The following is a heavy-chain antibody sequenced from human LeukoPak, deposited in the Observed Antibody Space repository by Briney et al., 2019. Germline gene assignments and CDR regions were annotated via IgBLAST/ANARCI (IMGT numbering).Heavy chain of an antibody. D-gene: IGHD3-3*01. CDR2: IRYDGSNK. V-gene: IGHV3-30*02. Sequence: SGGSLRLSCAASGFTFSSYGMHWVRQAPGKGLEWVAFIRYDGSNKYYADSVKGRFTISRDNSKNTLYLQMNGLRAEDTAVYYCAKDKENSYDFWSGYYSGRDFDYWGQGTLVTVSS. CDR3: AKDKENSYDFWSGYYSGRDFDY. CDR1: GFTFSSYG. J-gene: IGHJ4*02.